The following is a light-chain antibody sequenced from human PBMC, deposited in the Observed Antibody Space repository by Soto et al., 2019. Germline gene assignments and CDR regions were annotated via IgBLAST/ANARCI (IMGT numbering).Light chain of an antibody. V-gene: IGKV4-1*01. CDR3: QQYYTTRRT. CDR1: QSVLYSSTNKHY. Sequence: DIVLTQSPDSLAVSLGERATINCKSSQSVLYSSTNKHYLAWYQQKPGQPPKLLISWASTRESGVPDRISGSGSGTDFTLTINSLQAEDVAVYYCQQYYTTRRTFGQGTKLEIK. CDR2: WAS. J-gene: IGKJ2*01.